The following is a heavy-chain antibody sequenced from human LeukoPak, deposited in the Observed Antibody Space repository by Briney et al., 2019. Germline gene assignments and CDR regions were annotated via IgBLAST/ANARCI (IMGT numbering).Heavy chain of an antibody. Sequence: PGGSLRLSCAASGFTFSSYAMSWVRQAPGKGLEWVSAISGSGGSTYYADSVKGRFTISRDNSKNTLYLQMNSLRAEDTAVYYCAKDRYYDSSGYHNAEYFQHWGQGTLVTVSS. CDR3: AKDRYYDSSGYHNAEYFQH. V-gene: IGHV3-23*01. J-gene: IGHJ1*01. D-gene: IGHD3-22*01. CDR2: ISGSGGST. CDR1: GFTFSSYA.